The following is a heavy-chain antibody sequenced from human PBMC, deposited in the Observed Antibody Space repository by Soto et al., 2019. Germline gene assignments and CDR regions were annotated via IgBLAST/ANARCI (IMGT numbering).Heavy chain of an antibody. CDR1: GFTFSNAW. Sequence: PGGSLRLSCAASGFTFSNAWMSWVRQAPGKGLEWVGRIKSKTDGGTTNYAAPVKGRFTISRDDSKNTLYLQMNSLQTEDTAVYYCTTPHGRNAFDIWGQGTMVTVS. CDR2: IKSKTDGGTT. J-gene: IGHJ3*02. V-gene: IGHV3-15*01. CDR3: TTPHGRNAFDI. D-gene: IGHD2-8*01.